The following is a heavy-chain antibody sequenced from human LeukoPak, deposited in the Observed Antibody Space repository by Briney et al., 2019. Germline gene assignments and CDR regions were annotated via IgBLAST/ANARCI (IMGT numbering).Heavy chain of an antibody. D-gene: IGHD3-3*01. CDR2: FDPEDGET. Sequence: ASVKVSCKVSGYTLTELSMHWVRQAPGKGLEWMGGFDPEDGETIYAQKFQGRVTMTEDTSTDTAYMELSSLRSEDTAVYYCARGYYDFWSGYSVSRAHPENDAFDIWGQGTMVTVSS. CDR3: ARGYYDFWSGYSVSRAHPENDAFDI. V-gene: IGHV1-24*01. CDR1: GYTLTELS. J-gene: IGHJ3*02.